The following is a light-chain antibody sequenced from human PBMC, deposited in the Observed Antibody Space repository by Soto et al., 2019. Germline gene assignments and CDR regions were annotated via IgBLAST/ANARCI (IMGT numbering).Light chain of an antibody. V-gene: IGKV3-20*01. Sequence: EVVLTQSPGTLSLSPGERATLSCRASQSVSNTYVAWYQHIPGQTPRLLIYGASNRATGIPDRFSGSGSGTDFTLTISRLEPEDFAVYYCQQHDSSPWMFCQGTQVEIK. CDR2: GAS. CDR3: QQHDSSPWM. J-gene: IGKJ1*01. CDR1: QSVSNTY.